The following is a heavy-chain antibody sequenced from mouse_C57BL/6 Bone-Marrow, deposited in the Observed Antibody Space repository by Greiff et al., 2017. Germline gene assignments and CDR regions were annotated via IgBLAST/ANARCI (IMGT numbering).Heavy chain of an antibody. J-gene: IGHJ2*01. CDR1: GYTFTSYG. CDR2: MYPRSGNT. CDR3: ARNWDY. V-gene: IGHV1-81*01. D-gene: IGHD4-1*01. Sequence: VQLQQSGAELARPGASVKLSCKASGYTFTSYGISWVKQRTGPGLEWIGEMYPRSGNTYYNEKFKGKATLTADNSSSTAYMELRSLTAEDSAVYFCARNWDYWGQGTTLTVSS.